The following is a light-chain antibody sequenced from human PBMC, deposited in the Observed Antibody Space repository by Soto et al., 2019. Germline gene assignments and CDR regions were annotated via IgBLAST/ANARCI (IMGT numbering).Light chain of an antibody. CDR3: QRDGGSPLYT. V-gene: IGKV3-20*01. CDR2: GAS. CDR1: QSVSSSY. Sequence: EIVLTQSPGTLSLSPGERATLSCRASQSVSSSYLGWYQQKPGQAPRLLIYGASSRATGIPDRFSGSGSGTDFTPTISRLEPEDFAVYYCQRDGGSPLYTFGQGTKLEIK. J-gene: IGKJ2*01.